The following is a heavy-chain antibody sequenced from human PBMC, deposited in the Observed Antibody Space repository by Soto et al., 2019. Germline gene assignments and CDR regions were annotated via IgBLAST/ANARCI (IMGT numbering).Heavy chain of an antibody. J-gene: IGHJ5*02. V-gene: IGHV3-30*18. D-gene: IGHD6-6*01. Sequence: QPGGSLRLSCAASGFTFSSYGMHWVRQAPGKGLEWVAVISYDGSNKYYADSVKGRFTISRDNSKNTLYLQMNSLRAEDTAVYYCAKGPSIAALGWFDPWGQGTLVTVSS. CDR3: AKGPSIAALGWFDP. CDR2: ISYDGSNK. CDR1: GFTFSSYG.